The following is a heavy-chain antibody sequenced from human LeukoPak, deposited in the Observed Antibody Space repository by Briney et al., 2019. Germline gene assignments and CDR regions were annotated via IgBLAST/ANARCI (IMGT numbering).Heavy chain of an antibody. CDR2: IYYSGST. CDR1: GGSISSYY. Sequence: SETLSLTCTVSGGSISSYYWSWIRQPPGKGLEWIGCIYYSGSTNYNPSLKSRVTISVDTSKNQFSLKLSSVTAADTAVYYCARRSIGYCSSTSCYKGKKAAFDIWGQGTMVTVSS. J-gene: IGHJ3*02. D-gene: IGHD2-2*02. V-gene: IGHV4-59*01. CDR3: ARRSIGYCSSTSCYKGKKAAFDI.